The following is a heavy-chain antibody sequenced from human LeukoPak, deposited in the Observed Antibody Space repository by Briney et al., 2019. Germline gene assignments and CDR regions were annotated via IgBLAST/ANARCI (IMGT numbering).Heavy chain of an antibody. Sequence: SETLSLTCTVSGGSISGYYCFWIRQPPGKGLESIGYIYKSGSGTTNYSPSLKSRVTISVGTSKNQFSLKLSSVTAADTAVYYCARTSFQVAALANFDYWGQGTLVTVSS. J-gene: IGHJ4*02. D-gene: IGHD6-13*01. CDR1: GGSISGYY. CDR3: ARTSFQVAALANFDY. V-gene: IGHV4-59*08. CDR2: IYKSGSGTT.